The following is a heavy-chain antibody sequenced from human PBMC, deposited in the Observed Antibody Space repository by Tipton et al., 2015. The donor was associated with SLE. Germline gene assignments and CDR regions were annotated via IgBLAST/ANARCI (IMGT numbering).Heavy chain of an antibody. CDR1: GGSISSYY. J-gene: IGHJ3*02. V-gene: IGHV4-39*07. Sequence: TLSLTCTVSGGSISSYYWGWIRQPPGKGLEWIGSIYHSGSTYYNPSLKSRVTISVDKSKNQFSLKLSSVTAADTAVYYCASLLMVYDAFDIWGQGTMVTVSS. CDR2: IYHSGST. CDR3: ASLLMVYDAFDI. D-gene: IGHD2-8*01.